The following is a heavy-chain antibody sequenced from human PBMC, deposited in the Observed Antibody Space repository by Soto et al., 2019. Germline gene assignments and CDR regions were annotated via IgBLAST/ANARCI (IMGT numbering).Heavy chain of an antibody. CDR1: GYIFTNYD. Sequence: QVQLVQSETEVKKPGASVKVSCKASGYIFTNYDITWVRQAPGQGLEWMGWVSGYTGNTKYAQKFQDRVTMTTDTSXXKVYMDLRSLRSNDTAVYYCARFGSAPYYYYGVDVWGQGTTVFVSS. J-gene: IGHJ6*02. V-gene: IGHV1-18*01. CDR2: VSGYTGNT. D-gene: IGHD3-10*01. CDR3: ARFGSAPYYYYGVDV.